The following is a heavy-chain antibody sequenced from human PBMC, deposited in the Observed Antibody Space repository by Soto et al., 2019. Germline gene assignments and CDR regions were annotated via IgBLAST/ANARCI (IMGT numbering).Heavy chain of an antibody. V-gene: IGHV4-34*01. CDR1: GGSFSGYY. J-gene: IGHJ4*02. CDR3: ARGRRYYDFWSGYYFGY. Sequence: PSETLSLTCAVYGGSFSGYYWSWIRQPPGKGLEWIGEINHSGSTNYNPSLKSRVTISVDTSKNQFSLKLSSVTAADTAVYYCARGRRYYDFWSGYYFGYWGQGTLVTVSS. CDR2: INHSGST. D-gene: IGHD3-3*01.